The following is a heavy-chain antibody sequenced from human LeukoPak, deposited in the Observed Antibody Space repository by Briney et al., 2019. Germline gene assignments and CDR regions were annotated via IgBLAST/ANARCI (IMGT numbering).Heavy chain of an antibody. CDR2: MSYDGSNK. CDR1: GFSFSDHG. CDR3: ARERGYSADDPDY. J-gene: IGHJ4*02. V-gene: IGHV3-30*03. Sequence: PGRSLRLSCAASGFSFSDHGMHWVRQAPGKGLEWVAVMSYDGSNKDYADSVKGRFTVSRDNSRNTLYLQMDSLRAEDTAVYYCARERGYSADDPDYWGQGTLVTVSS. D-gene: IGHD5-12*01.